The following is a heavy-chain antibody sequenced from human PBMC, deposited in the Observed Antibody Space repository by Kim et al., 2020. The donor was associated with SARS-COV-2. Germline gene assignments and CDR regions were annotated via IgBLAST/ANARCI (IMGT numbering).Heavy chain of an antibody. D-gene: IGHD3-10*01. CDR1: GFTFSSYG. CDR2: IWYDGSNK. Sequence: GGSLRLSCAASGFTFSSYGMHWVRQAPGKGLEWVAVIWYDGSNKYYADSVKGRFTISRDNSKNTLYLQMNSLRAEDTAVYYCARGNYYGSGSSAFYEDYFDNWGQGTLVSVSS. CDR3: ARGNYYGSGSSAFYEDYFDN. J-gene: IGHJ4*02. V-gene: IGHV3-33*01.